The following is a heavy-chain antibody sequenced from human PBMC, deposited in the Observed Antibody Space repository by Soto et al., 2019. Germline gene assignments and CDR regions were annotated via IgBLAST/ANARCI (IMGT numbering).Heavy chain of an antibody. CDR3: VSDHIYAFDM. Sequence: EVHLVESGGELVQPGGSLRLSCVASGFTFSSYSMNWVRQVPGKGLEWVSYIRGVSDVIYYADSVKGRFTISRDNAKNSLYLQMNSLRAEDTAVYYCVSDHIYAFDMWGQGTMVTVSS. CDR1: GFTFSSYS. D-gene: IGHD2-21*01. J-gene: IGHJ3*02. CDR2: IRGVSDVI. V-gene: IGHV3-48*01.